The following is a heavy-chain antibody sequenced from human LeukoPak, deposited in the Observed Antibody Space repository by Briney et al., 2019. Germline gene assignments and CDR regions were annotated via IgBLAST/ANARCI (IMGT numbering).Heavy chain of an antibody. Sequence: GGSLRRSCAASGFTFSSYSMNWVRQAPGNGLDWVSSISSSSSYIYYADSVKGRFTISRDNAKNSLYLQMNSRRAEDTAVYYCARDKLYSSGWPDAFDIWGQGTMVTVSS. CDR2: ISSSSSYI. J-gene: IGHJ3*02. CDR3: ARDKLYSSGWPDAFDI. V-gene: IGHV3-21*01. CDR1: GFTFSSYS. D-gene: IGHD6-19*01.